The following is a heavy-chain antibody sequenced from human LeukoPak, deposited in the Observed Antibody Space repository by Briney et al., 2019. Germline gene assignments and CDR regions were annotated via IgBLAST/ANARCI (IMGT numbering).Heavy chain of an antibody. CDR1: GGSISSSDHY. D-gene: IGHD5-18*01. Sequence: PSETLSLTCTVSGGSISSSDHYWGWIRQPPGKGLEWIGSIYYSGSTYHNPSLKSRVTISVDTSKNQFSLKLSSVTAADTAVYYCARRSWVQGARARYFQHWGQGTLVTVSS. J-gene: IGHJ1*01. V-gene: IGHV4-39*07. CDR2: IYYSGST. CDR3: ARRSWVQGARARYFQH.